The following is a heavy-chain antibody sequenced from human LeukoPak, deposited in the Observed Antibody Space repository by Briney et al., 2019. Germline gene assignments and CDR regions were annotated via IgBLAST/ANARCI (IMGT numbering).Heavy chain of an antibody. V-gene: IGHV3-48*03. D-gene: IGHD3-10*02. CDR2: ISSSGTTV. Sequence: GGSLRLSCAASGFTFSSYEMNWVRQAPGKGLEWVSYISSSGTTVYYADSVRGRFTVSRDSAKSSLYLQMNSLRAEDTAVYCCAELGITMIGGVWGKGTTVTISS. CDR1: GFTFSSYE. CDR3: AELGITMIGGV. J-gene: IGHJ6*04.